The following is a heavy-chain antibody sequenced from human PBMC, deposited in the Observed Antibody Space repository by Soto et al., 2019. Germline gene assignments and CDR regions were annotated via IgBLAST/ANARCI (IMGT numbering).Heavy chain of an antibody. CDR3: ARGLMAPRL. CDR1: SGSISGYY. Sequence: SETLSLTCTVSSGSISGYYWSWIRQPPGKGLKWVAYMYYTGNTNSGSNNYNPSLKSRVTLSVDTSKNQFSLKLTSVTTADTAVYYCARGLMAPRLWGLGTLVTVSS. J-gene: IGHJ4*02. V-gene: IGHV4-59*01. CDR2: MYYTGNTNSGSN. D-gene: IGHD2-8*01.